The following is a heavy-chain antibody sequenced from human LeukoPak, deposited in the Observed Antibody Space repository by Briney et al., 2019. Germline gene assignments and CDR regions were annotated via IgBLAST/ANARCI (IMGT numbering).Heavy chain of an antibody. CDR1: GGSISSSSYY. CDR2: IYYSGST. J-gene: IGHJ4*02. CDR3: ARGPPYYDILTGYYYYFDY. Sequence: SETLSLTCTVSGGSISSSSYYWGWIRQPPGKGLEWIGSIYYSGSTYYNPSLKSRVTISVDTSKNQFSLKLSSVTAADTAVYYCARGPPYYDILTGYYYYFDYWGQGTLVTVSS. V-gene: IGHV4-39*01. D-gene: IGHD3-9*01.